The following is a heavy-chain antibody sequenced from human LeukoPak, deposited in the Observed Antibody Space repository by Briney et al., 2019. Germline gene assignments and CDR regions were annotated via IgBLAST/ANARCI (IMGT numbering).Heavy chain of an antibody. CDR2: IYYSGGST. Sequence: TSETLSLTCTVSGGSISSGAYFWSWIRQHPGKGLEWIGYIYYSGGSTNHNPSLKSRVTISVDTSKNQFSLQLSSVTAADTAVYYCARAPVIAGGGNYYYYGMDVWGQGTTVTVSS. D-gene: IGHD6-13*01. CDR3: ARAPVIAGGGNYYYYGMDV. CDR1: GGSISSGAYF. V-gene: IGHV4-31*03. J-gene: IGHJ6*02.